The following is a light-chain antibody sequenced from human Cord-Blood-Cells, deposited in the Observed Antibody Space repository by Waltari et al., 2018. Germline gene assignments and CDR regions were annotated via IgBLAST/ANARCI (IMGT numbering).Light chain of an antibody. CDR1: QSVLYSSNNKNY. Sequence: DIVMTQSPDSLAVSLGERATINCKSSQSVLYSSNNKNYLAWYQQKPGQPPKLRIYWASTRESGVPDRFSGSGSGTDFTLTSSSLQAEDVAVYYCQQYYSTPHTFGQGTKLEIK. V-gene: IGKV4-1*01. CDR3: QQYYSTPHT. CDR2: WAS. J-gene: IGKJ2*01.